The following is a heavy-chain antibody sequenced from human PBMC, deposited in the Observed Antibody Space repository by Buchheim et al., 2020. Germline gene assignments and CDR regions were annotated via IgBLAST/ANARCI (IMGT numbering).Heavy chain of an antibody. D-gene: IGHD6-19*01. Sequence: QVQLQESGPGLVKPSETLSLTCTVSGGSISSYYWSWIRQPPGKGLEWIGYIYYSGSTNYKPSLKSRVTITVEPAKNQVSLKLSSVTAADTAVYYCARDVGLYSSGWSRWGQGTL. CDR3: ARDVGLYSSGWSR. CDR1: GGSISSYY. V-gene: IGHV4-59*01. J-gene: IGHJ4*02. CDR2: IYYSGST.